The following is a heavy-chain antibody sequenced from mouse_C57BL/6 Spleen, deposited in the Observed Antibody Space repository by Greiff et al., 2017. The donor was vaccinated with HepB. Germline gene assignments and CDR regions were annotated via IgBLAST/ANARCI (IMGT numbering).Heavy chain of an antibody. Sequence: VQLQQSGAELVKPGASVKISCKASGYAFSSYWMNWVKQRPGKGLEWIGQIYPGDGDTNYNGKFKGKATLTADKSSSTAYMQLSGLTSEDSAVYFCARLFVTVVATDYWGQGTTLTVSS. CDR2: IYPGDGDT. J-gene: IGHJ2*01. D-gene: IGHD1-1*01. CDR1: GYAFSSYW. CDR3: ARLFVTVVATDY. V-gene: IGHV1-80*01.